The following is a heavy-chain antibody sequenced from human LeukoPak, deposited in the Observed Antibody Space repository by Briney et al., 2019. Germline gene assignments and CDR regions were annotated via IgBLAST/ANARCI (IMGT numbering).Heavy chain of an antibody. V-gene: IGHV4-61*01. CDR3: ARRGVVATPGANF. CDR2: IYYSGST. D-gene: IGHD5-12*01. CDR1: GGSVSSGSYY. Sequence: SETLSLTCTVSGGSVSSGSYYWSWIRQPPGKGLEWIGYIYYSGSTYYNPSLRSRVSISVDTSKNQFTLKLSSVTAADTAVYYCARRGVVATPGANFWGQGTLVTVSS. J-gene: IGHJ4*02.